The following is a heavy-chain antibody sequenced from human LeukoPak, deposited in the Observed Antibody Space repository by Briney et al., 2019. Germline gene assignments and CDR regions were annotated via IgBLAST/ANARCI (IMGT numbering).Heavy chain of an antibody. V-gene: IGHV4-4*09. CDR1: GGSLSRYY. Sequence: PSDTESLTCTVSGGSLSRYYWSWIRQPAGKGLEWIGYIYTSGRTNYHPPLKSRATISVDTSKNQLSLKLSSVTAADTAVYYCARHVLYGSHCDYWGQGTLVTVSS. J-gene: IGHJ4*02. CDR3: ARHVLYGSHCDY. CDR2: IYTSGRT. D-gene: IGHD6-13*01.